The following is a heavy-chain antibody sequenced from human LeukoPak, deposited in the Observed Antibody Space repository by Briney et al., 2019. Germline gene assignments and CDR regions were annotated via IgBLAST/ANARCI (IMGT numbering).Heavy chain of an antibody. CDR3: ARDGCGGSCFHYYYYYTDV. V-gene: IGHV4-4*07. J-gene: IGHJ6*03. CDR2: ISTIGST. D-gene: IGHD2-15*01. CDR1: GGSISSYY. Sequence: SETLSLTCTVSGGSISSYYWSWIRQPAGKGLEWIGRISTIGSTNYNPSLNSRVTISIDTSKNQFSLKLSSVTAADTAVYYCARDGCGGSCFHYYYYYTDVWGKGTTVTISS.